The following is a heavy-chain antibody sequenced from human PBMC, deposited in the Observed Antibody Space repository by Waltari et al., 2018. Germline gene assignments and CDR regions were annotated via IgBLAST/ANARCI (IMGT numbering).Heavy chain of an antibody. CDR1: GYSISSGYY. CDR2: IYHSGST. Sequence: QVQLQESGPGLVKPSETLSLTCAVSGYSISSGYYWGWLRQPPGKGLEWIGSIYHSGSTYYNPSLKSRVTISVDTSKNQFSLKLSSVTAADTAVYYCARVLKYYYDSSGYYYGGYYYYGMDVWGQGTTVTVSS. D-gene: IGHD3-22*01. J-gene: IGHJ6*02. V-gene: IGHV4-38-2*01. CDR3: ARVLKYYYDSSGYYYGGYYYYGMDV.